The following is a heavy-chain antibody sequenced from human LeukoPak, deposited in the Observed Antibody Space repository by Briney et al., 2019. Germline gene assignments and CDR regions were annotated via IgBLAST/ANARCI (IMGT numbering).Heavy chain of an antibody. V-gene: IGHV3-23*01. J-gene: IGHJ2*01. Sequence: PGGSLRLSCAASGFTFSNYAMSWVRQAPGKGLEWVSAISGSASSTYHADSVKGRFTISRDNSKNTLYLQMNSLRADDTAVYYCASGIAAAGISLWRYFDLWGRGTLVTVSS. CDR1: GFTFSNYA. CDR2: ISGSASST. CDR3: ASGIAAAGISLWRYFDL. D-gene: IGHD6-13*01.